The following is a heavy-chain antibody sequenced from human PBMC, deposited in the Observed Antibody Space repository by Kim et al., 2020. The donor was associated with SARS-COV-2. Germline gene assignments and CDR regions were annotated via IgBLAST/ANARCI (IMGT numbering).Heavy chain of an antibody. D-gene: IGHD1-26*01. CDR3: ATVGGGATLGEFDY. V-gene: IGHV4-39*07. J-gene: IGHJ4*02. Sequence: TPSLKGRVTISVDPSKNQFSLKLSSVTAADTAVYYCATVGGGATLGEFDYWGQGTLVTVSS.